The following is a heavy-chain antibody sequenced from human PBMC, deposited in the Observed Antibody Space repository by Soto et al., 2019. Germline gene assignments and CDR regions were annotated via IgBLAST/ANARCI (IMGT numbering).Heavy chain of an antibody. Sequence: SETLSLTCTVSVGSISSDYWNWIRQPPGKGLEWIGYMYYGGRTNYNPSLKSRVTISVDTSKMQVSLKLSSVTAADTAVYFCARGTPSPLIVRSSRGPWFDPWGQGTLVTVS. CDR1: VGSISSDY. CDR2: MYYGGRT. J-gene: IGHJ5*02. CDR3: ARGTPSPLIVRSSRGPWFDP. V-gene: IGHV4-59*08. D-gene: IGHD2-15*01.